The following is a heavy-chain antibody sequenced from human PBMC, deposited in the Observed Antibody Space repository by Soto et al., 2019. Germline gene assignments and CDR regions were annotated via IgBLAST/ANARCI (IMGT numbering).Heavy chain of an antibody. Sequence: ASEKVSCKASGYTFTSYYMHWVRQAPGQGLEWMGIINPSGGSTSYAQKFQGRVTMTRDTPTSTVYMELSSLRSEDTAVYYCAQATVVATNWFDPWGQGTLVTVS. D-gene: IGHD2-15*01. V-gene: IGHV1-46*01. J-gene: IGHJ5*02. CDR2: INPSGGST. CDR3: AQATVVATNWFDP. CDR1: GYTFTSYY.